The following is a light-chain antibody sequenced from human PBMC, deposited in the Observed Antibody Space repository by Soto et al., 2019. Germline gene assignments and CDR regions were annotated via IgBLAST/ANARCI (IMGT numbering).Light chain of an antibody. CDR1: QSLVYSDGNTY. CDR3: MPGTHWPRT. CDR2: KVS. V-gene: IGKV2-30*01. Sequence: DTVMTQSPLSLPVTLGQPASISCRSSQSLVYSDGNTYLNWFQQRTVQSPRRLIYKVSNRDDGVTERFGGSGSGIEFTVTTSRVEARAVRVYYCMPGTHWPRTFGQSTKVDIK. J-gene: IGKJ1*01.